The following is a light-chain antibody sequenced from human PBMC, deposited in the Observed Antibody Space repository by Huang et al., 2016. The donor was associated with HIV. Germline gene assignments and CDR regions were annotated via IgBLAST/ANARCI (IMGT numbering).Light chain of an antibody. CDR2: WAS. CDR1: QTILHESDSRNY. Sequence: DIVMTQSPDSLAVSLGERATINCKSSQTILHESDSRNYLAWYQQKPGQPPKLLIHWASIRKSGVPYRFIGSGSGTDFTLTISSLQAEDVAVYYCQQYYSSPFTFGPGTNVDI. V-gene: IGKV4-1*01. J-gene: IGKJ3*01. CDR3: QQYYSSPFT.